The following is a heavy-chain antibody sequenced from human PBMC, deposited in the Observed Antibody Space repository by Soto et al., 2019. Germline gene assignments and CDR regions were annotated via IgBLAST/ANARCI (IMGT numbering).Heavy chain of an antibody. V-gene: IGHV4-59*08. CDR1: GGSISSYY. CDR2: IYYSGST. J-gene: IGHJ6*03. D-gene: IGHD4-17*01. CDR3: ARHPYGDYVGAYYYYMDV. Sequence: SETLSLTCTVSGGSISSYYWSWIRQPPGKGLEWIGYIYYSGSTNYNPSLKSRVTISVDTSKNQFSLKLSSVTAADTAVYYCARHPYGDYVGAYYYYMDVWGKGTTVTVSS.